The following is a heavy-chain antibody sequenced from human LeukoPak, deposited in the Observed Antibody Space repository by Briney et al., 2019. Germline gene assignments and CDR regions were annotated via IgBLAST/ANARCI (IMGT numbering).Heavy chain of an antibody. V-gene: IGHV3-30*04. CDR3: AKGAVAWGYYFDY. Sequence: SGGSLRLSCAASGFTFSSYAMHWVRQAPGKGLEWVAVISYDGSNKYYADSVKGRFTISRDNSKNTLYLQMNSLRAEDTAVYYCAKGAVAWGYYFDYWGQGTLVSVSS. CDR2: ISYDGSNK. CDR1: GFTFSSYA. J-gene: IGHJ4*02. D-gene: IGHD6-19*01.